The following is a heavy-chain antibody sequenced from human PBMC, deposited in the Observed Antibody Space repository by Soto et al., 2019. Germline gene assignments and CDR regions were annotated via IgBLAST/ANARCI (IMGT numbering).Heavy chain of an antibody. J-gene: IGHJ6*02. CDR1: GFTFSSYA. D-gene: IGHD3-16*01. CDR3: ARAPAYMTTFSLGPTMDV. V-gene: IGHV3-30*04. CDR2: ISYDGSNK. Sequence: QVQLVESGGGVVQPGRSLRLSCAASGFTFSSYAMHWVRQAPGKGLEWVAVISYDGSNKYYADSVKGRFTISRDNSKNTLYLQMNSLRAEDTAVYYCARAPAYMTTFSLGPTMDVWGQGTTVTVSS.